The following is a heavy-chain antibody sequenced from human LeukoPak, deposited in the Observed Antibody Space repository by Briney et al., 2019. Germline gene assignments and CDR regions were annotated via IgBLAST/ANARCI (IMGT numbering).Heavy chain of an antibody. J-gene: IGHJ6*02. Sequence: SETLSLTCTVSGGSISSYYWSWIRQPPGKGLEGIGYIYYSGSTNYNPSLKSRVTISVDTSKNQFSLKLSSVTAADTAVYYCARDSLVVAATPGYYYGMDVWGQGTTVTVSS. CDR2: IYYSGST. CDR3: ARDSLVVAATPGYYYGMDV. CDR1: GGSISSYY. D-gene: IGHD2-15*01. V-gene: IGHV4-59*01.